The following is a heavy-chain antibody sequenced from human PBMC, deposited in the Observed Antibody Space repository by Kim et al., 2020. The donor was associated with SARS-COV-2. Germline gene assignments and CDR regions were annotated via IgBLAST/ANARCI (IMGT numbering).Heavy chain of an antibody. V-gene: IGHV4-34*12. J-gene: IGHJ5*02. CDR1: DGSFSGYV. Sequence: SETLSLTCAVYDGSFSGYVWTWIRQPPGKGLEWIGEIIHNGRTNYNPSLQSRVTISVDKYKNQFSLNLSSVTAADTAVYYCSRRVRKGSGDRGFWFYPWG. CDR3: SRRVRKGSGDRGFWFYP. CDR2: IIHNGRT. D-gene: IGHD2-15*01.